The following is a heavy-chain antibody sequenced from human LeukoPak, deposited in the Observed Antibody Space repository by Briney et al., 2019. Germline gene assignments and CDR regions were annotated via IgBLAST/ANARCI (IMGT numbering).Heavy chain of an antibody. V-gene: IGHV3-48*01. CDR1: GFTFSDYS. CDR3: ARGKEGSGWYGGWFDP. Sequence: GGSLRLSCAASGFTFSDYSMNWVRQAPGKGLEWVSYISSSSSTVYYADSVKGRFTISRDNSKNTLYLQMNSLRSEDTAVYYCARGKEGSGWYGGWFDPWGHGTLVTVSS. J-gene: IGHJ5*02. CDR2: ISSSSSTV. D-gene: IGHD6-19*01.